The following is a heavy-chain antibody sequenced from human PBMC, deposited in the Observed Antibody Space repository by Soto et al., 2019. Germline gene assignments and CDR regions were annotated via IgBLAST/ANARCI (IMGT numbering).Heavy chain of an antibody. J-gene: IGHJ4*02. CDR3: ARDIGFDYVN. CDR2: VKEDGSEL. CDR1: GFNVMSYW. V-gene: IGHV3-7*01. Sequence: GGSLRLSCAVSGFNVMSYWMSWVRQAPGKGLEWVASVKEDGSELYYSHSVRGRFSISRDSAGNALHLTMNYLSAEDTGVYFCARDIGFDYVNWGQGIPVTVSS. D-gene: IGHD3-16*01.